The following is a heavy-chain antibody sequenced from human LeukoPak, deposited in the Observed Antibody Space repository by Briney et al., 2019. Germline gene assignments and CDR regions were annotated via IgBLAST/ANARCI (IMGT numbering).Heavy chain of an antibody. CDR1: GFTFSRYY. CDR3: ANFPSPITMIVAGSDY. J-gene: IGHJ4*02. Sequence: GGSLRLSCAASGFTFSRYYMSWVRQAPGKGLEWVSSISTSSSYIYYADSVKGRFTISRDNAKNSLYLQMNGLRAEDTAVYYCANFPSPITMIVAGSDYWGQGTLVTVSS. V-gene: IGHV3-21*04. CDR2: ISTSSSYI. D-gene: IGHD3-22*01.